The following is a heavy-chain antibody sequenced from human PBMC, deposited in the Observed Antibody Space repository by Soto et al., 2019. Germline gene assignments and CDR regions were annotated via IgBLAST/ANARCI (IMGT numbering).Heavy chain of an antibody. CDR3: ARVSEYYYDSSGYLPPDFSLYFDY. CDR2: IIPIFGTA. V-gene: IGHV1-69*12. Sequence: QVQLVQSGAEVKKPGSSVKVSCKASGGTFSSYAISWVRQAPGQGLEWMGGIIPIFGTANYAQKFQGRVTITADESTSTAYMELSSLRSEDTAVYYCARVSEYYYDSSGYLPPDFSLYFDYWGQGTLVTVSS. J-gene: IGHJ4*02. CDR1: GGTFSSYA. D-gene: IGHD3-22*01.